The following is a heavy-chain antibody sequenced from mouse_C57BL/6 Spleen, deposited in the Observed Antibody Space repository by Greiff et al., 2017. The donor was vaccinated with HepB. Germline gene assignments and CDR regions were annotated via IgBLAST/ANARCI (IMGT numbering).Heavy chain of an antibody. CDR2: INPNNGGT. V-gene: IGHV1-26*01. J-gene: IGHJ3*01. CDR3: ARGGENYYGSTWFAY. Sequence: VQLQQSGPELVKPGASVKISCKASGYTFTDYYMNWVKQSHGKSLEWIGDINPNNGGTSYNQKFKGKATLTVDKSSSTAYMELRSLTSEDSAVYYCARGGENYYGSTWFAYWGQGTLVTVSA. D-gene: IGHD1-1*01. CDR1: GYTFTDYY.